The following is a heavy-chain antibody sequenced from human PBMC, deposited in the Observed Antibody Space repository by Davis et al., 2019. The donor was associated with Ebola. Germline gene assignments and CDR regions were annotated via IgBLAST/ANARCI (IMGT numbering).Heavy chain of an antibody. Sequence: MPSETLSLTSTVSCGPVSSGSYYWSWIRQPPGKGLEWIGYTYYSGSTNYNPSLKSRVTISVDTSKNQFSLKLSSVTAADTAVYYCAGSPYYDFWSGYLPWGQGTLVTVSS. D-gene: IGHD3-3*01. CDR2: TYYSGST. CDR3: AGSPYYDFWSGYLP. J-gene: IGHJ4*02. V-gene: IGHV4-61*01. CDR1: CGPVSSGSYY.